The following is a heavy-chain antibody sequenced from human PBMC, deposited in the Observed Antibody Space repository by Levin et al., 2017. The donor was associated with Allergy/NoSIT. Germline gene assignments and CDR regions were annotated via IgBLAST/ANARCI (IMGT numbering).Heavy chain of an antibody. Sequence: GGSLRLSCAASGFTFSSYGMHWVRQAPGKGLEWVAVIWYDGSNKYYADSVKGRFTISRDNSKNTLYLQMNSLRAEDTAVYYCAREITTADYGGNGYYYGMDVWGQGTTVTVSS. D-gene: IGHD4-23*01. CDR2: IWYDGSNK. J-gene: IGHJ6*02. CDR1: GFTFSSYG. CDR3: AREITTADYGGNGYYYGMDV. V-gene: IGHV3-33*01.